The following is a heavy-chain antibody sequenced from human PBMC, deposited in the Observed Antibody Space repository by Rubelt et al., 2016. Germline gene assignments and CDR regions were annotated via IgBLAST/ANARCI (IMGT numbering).Heavy chain of an antibody. Sequence: QLQLQESGPGLVKPSETLSLTCSVSGGSITSSSYYWGWIRQPPGKGLEWIGSIYYSGDSYYNQSLKSRVTMSVEPSKNQYSRKRRSGTVADTAVDYCARQRLDCSRTSCYDLDYWGQGTLVTVAS. CDR3: ARQRLDCSRTSCYDLDY. V-gene: IGHV4-39*01. J-gene: IGHJ4*02. CDR1: GGSITSSSYY. CDR2: IYYSGDS. D-gene: IGHD2-2*01.